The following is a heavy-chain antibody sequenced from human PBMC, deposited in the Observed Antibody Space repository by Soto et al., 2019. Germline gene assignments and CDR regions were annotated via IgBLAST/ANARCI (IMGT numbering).Heavy chain of an antibody. CDR1: GGSISSYY. J-gene: IGHJ4*02. CDR3: AREVGVGASFDY. Sequence: QVQLQESGPGLVKPSETLSLTCTVSGGSISSYYWSWIRQPPGKGLEWSGYIYYSGSTNYNPSLNSRVTISVDTSKNQFSLKLSAVTAAATAVYYCAREVGVGASFDYWGQGTLVTVSS. D-gene: IGHD1-26*01. CDR2: IYYSGST. V-gene: IGHV4-59*01.